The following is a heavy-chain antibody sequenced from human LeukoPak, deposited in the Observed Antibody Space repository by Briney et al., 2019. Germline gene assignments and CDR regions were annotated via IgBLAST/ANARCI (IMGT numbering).Heavy chain of an antibody. CDR1: GGSFSGYY. Sequence: SETLSLTCAVSGGSFSGYYWSWIRQPPEKGLEWIGEINHSGSTNYNPSLKSRVTISVDTSKNQFSLKLSSVTAADTAVYYCAREGYSYGRAIDYWGQGTLVTVSS. J-gene: IGHJ4*02. CDR3: AREGYSYGRAIDY. V-gene: IGHV4-34*01. D-gene: IGHD5-18*01. CDR2: INHSGST.